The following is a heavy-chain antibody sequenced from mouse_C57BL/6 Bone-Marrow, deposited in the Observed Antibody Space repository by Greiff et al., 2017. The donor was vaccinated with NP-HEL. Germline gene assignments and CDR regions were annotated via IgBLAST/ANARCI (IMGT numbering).Heavy chain of an antibody. CDR1: GYTFTSYW. CDR2: IDPSDSYT. J-gene: IGHJ3*01. D-gene: IGHD1-1*01. CDR3: ATPSRLGFAY. V-gene: IGHV1-50*01. Sequence: VQLQQPGAELVKPGASVKLSCKASGYTFTSYWMQWVKQRPGQGLEWIGEIDPSDSYTNYNQKFKGKATLPVDTSASTAYMQLSSLTSEDSAVYYCATPSRLGFAYWGQGTLVTVSA.